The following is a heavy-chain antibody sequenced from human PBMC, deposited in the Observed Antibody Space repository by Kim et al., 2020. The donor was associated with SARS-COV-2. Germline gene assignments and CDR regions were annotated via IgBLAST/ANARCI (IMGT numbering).Heavy chain of an antibody. V-gene: IGHV4-31*03. CDR3: ARVRALWFGVVHYFDY. J-gene: IGHJ4*02. CDR1: GGSISSGGYY. CDR2: IYYSGST. Sequence: SETLSLTCTVSGGSISSGGYYWSWIRQHPGKGLEWIGYIYYSGSTYYNPSLKSRVTISVDTSKNQFSLKLSSVTAADTAVYYCARVRALWFGVVHYFDYWGQGTLVTVSS. D-gene: IGHD3-10*01.